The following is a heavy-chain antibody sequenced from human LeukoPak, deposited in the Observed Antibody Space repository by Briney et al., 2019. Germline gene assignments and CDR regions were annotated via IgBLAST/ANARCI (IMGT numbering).Heavy chain of an antibody. J-gene: IGHJ5*02. CDR3: ARDRAPITMVRGVINWFDP. Sequence: ASVKVSCKASGGTFSSYTISWVRQAPGQRLEWMGWINAGNGNTKYSQKFQGRVTITRDTSASTAYMELSSLRSEDTAVYYCARDRAPITMVRGVINWFDPWGQGTLVTVSS. CDR1: GGTFSSYT. CDR2: INAGNGNT. V-gene: IGHV1-3*01. D-gene: IGHD3-10*01.